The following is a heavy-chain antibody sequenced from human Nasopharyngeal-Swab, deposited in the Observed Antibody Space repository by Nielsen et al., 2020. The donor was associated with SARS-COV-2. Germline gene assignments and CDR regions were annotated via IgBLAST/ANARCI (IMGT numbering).Heavy chain of an antibody. J-gene: IGHJ3*02. CDR1: GFTFNIYA. CDR3: AKDDVVRGDAFDI. CDR2: ISASGGST. D-gene: IGHD3-10*01. Sequence: GGSLRLSCIASGFTFNIYAMAWVRRTPGRGLQWVSGISASGGSTYYTDSVKGRFAVSSDNSRNTLYLQMHSLRVEDTALYYCAKDDVVRGDAFDIWGQGTMVTVSS. V-gene: IGHV3-23*01.